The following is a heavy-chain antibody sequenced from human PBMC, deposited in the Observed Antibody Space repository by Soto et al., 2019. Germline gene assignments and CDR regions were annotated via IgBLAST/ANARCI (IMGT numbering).Heavy chain of an antibody. CDR2: ISYDGDNK. CDR3: ARPSGQLSTYYYGMDT. CDR1: GFTFRNYA. V-gene: IGHV3-30-3*01. Sequence: QVQLVESGGGVVQPGRSLTLSCAASGFTFRNYAMHWVRHAPGKGLEWVATISYDGDNKYYTDSVKGPFTISRDNSKNTLYLQMNSLRPEDTAVYYCARPSGQLSTYYYGMDTWGEGPTVTVSS. J-gene: IGHJ6*04. D-gene: IGHD3-10*01.